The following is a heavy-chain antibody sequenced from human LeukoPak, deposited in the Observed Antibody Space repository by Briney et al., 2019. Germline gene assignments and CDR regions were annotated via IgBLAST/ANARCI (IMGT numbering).Heavy chain of an antibody. CDR3: ATDYYDSSGYYTGSY. Sequence: KPGGSLRLSCAASGFTFSSFHINWVRQAPGKGLGWLSYISRDSTTIYYADSVKGRFTISRDNAKNSLYLQMNSLRAEDTAVYHCATDYYDSSGYYTGSYWGQGTLVTVSS. CDR1: GFTFSSFH. V-gene: IGHV3-48*01. D-gene: IGHD3-22*01. J-gene: IGHJ4*02. CDR2: ISRDSTTI.